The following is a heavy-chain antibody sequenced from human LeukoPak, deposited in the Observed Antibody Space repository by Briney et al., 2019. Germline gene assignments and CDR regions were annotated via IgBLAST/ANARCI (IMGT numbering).Heavy chain of an antibody. CDR1: GYTFTGYY. J-gene: IGHJ4*02. CDR3: ARDFGYYDSSAYYYYFDY. V-gene: IGHV1-2*02. Sequence: GATVKVSCKASGYTFTGYYLHWVRQAPGQGLEWMGWINPDSGGTNYAQKFQGRVTMTRDTSISTAYMELSSLRSDDTAVYYCARDFGYYDSSAYYYYFDYWGPGTLVTVSS. CDR2: INPDSGGT. D-gene: IGHD3-22*01.